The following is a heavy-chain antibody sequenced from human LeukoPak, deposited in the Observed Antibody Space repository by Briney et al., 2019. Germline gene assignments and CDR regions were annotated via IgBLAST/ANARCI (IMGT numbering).Heavy chain of an antibody. D-gene: IGHD5-18*01. V-gene: IGHV1-2*02. CDR1: GYTFTGYY. CDR3: ARDFNELWLGDYYFDY. Sequence: ASVKVSCKASGYTFTGYYMHWVRQAPGQGLEWMGWINPNSGGTNYAQKFQGRVTMTRDTSISTAYMELSRLRSDDTAVYYCARDFNELWLGDYYFDYWGQGTLVTVSS. CDR2: INPNSGGT. J-gene: IGHJ4*02.